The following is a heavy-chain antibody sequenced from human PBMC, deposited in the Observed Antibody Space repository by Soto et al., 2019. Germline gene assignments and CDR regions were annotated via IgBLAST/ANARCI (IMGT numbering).Heavy chain of an antibody. Sequence: QVQLQQWGAGLLKPSETLSLTCAVYGGSFSGYYWSWIRQPPGKGLEWIGEINHSGSTNYNPSLKSRVTISVDTSKNQFSLKLSSVTAADTAVYYCARGGTIFKNSYYYYGMDVWGQGTTVTVSS. V-gene: IGHV4-34*01. CDR3: ARGGTIFKNSYYYYGMDV. CDR1: GGSFSGYY. J-gene: IGHJ6*02. CDR2: INHSGST. D-gene: IGHD3-3*01.